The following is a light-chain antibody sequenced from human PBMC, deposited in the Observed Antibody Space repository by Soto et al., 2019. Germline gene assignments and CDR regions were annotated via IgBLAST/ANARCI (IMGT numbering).Light chain of an antibody. CDR2: EAS. J-gene: IGKJ5*01. V-gene: IGKV1-5*03. CDR1: QSIGGW. CDR3: QNYNRAPIT. Sequence: DIQMTQSPSTLSASVGDRVTITCLASQSIGGWLAWYQQKPGKAPKLLIYEASVLQNGVPSRFSGSGSGTEFTLAIDSLQPEDVGTYYCQNYNRAPITFGQGTRLEIK.